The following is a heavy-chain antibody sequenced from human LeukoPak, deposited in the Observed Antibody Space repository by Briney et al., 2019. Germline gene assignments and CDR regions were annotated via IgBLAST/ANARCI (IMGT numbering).Heavy chain of an antibody. D-gene: IGHD5-12*01. Sequence: SETLSLTCAVYGGSFSGYYWSWIRQPPGKGLEWIGEINHSGSTKYNPSLKSRVTTSVDTSKNQFSLRLTSVTAADTAVYYCARDHAYSGYDHYFDYWGQGTLVTVSS. CDR3: ARDHAYSGYDHYFDY. J-gene: IGHJ4*02. V-gene: IGHV4-34*01. CDR2: INHSGST. CDR1: GGSFSGYY.